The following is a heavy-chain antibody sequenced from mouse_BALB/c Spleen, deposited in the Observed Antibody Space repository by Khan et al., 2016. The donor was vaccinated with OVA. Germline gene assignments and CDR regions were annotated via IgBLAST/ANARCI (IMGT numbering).Heavy chain of an antibody. CDR1: GFTFSNYA. D-gene: IGHD2-13*01. CDR3: ARDYWFAY. CDR2: ISSGDST. J-gene: IGHJ3*01. Sequence: DVMLVESGGGLVKPGGSLKLSCAASGFTFSNYAMSWVRQSPEKRLEWVASISSGDSTYYLDSVKGRFTISRDNARNILYLQMTSLRSEDTAIYYCARDYWFAYWGQGTLVTVSA. V-gene: IGHV5-6-5*01.